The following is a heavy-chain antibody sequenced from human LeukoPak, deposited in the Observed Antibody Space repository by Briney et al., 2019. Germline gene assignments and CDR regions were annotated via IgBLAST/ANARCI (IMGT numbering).Heavy chain of an antibody. Sequence: GGSLRLSCAASGFKFDDYGMSWVRQAPGKGLEWVCDINWNGAWTGYSDSVKGRFTISRDNAKNSLYLQMNSLRAEDTALYYCAGYYYDSSRGFDLWGQGTLVTVSA. J-gene: IGHJ5*02. CDR2: INWNGAWT. D-gene: IGHD3-22*01. CDR3: AGYYYDSSRGFDL. V-gene: IGHV3-20*04. CDR1: GFKFDDYG.